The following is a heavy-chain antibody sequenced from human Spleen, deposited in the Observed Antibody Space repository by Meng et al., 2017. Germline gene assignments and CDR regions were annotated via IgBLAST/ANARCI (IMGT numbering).Heavy chain of an antibody. CDR2: IHHSGTT. Sequence: SETLSLTCAVSGGSISSSNWWSWVRQPPGKGLEWIGSIHHSGTTHYNPSLRSRVSISVDTSNNQFSLKLSSVTAADTAVYYCARDFTTVITPTFDYWGQGALVTVSS. J-gene: IGHJ4*02. V-gene: IGHV4-4*02. CDR3: ARDFTTVITPTFDY. CDR1: GGSISSSNW. D-gene: IGHD4-23*01.